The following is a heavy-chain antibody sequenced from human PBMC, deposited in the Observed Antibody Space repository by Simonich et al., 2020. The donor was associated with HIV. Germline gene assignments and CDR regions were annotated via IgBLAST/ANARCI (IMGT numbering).Heavy chain of an antibody. Sequence: QVHLQQWVAGLLKPSETLSLTCAVYCGSYICYYWSWIRQPPGKGLEWIGEINHSGSSNSNPSLNSRVTISVDTSKNQFSLKLSSLTAADTAVYYCARGFYQRLYYFDYWGQGTLVTVSS. J-gene: IGHJ4*02. CDR3: ARGFYQRLYYFDY. V-gene: IGHV4-34*01. D-gene: IGHD2-2*01. CDR2: INHSGSS. CDR1: CGSYICYY.